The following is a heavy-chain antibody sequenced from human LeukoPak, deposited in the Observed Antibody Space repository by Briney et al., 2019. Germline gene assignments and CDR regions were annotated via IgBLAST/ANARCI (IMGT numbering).Heavy chain of an antibody. Sequence: GGSLRLSCAASGFTFSSYSMNWVRQAPGKGLEWVSYISSSSSTIYYADSVKGRFTISRDNAKNSLYLQMNSLRAEDTAVYYCALTAIQPSGVWWGQGTLVTVSS. CDR3: ALTAIQPSGVW. V-gene: IGHV3-48*04. CDR2: ISSSSSTI. J-gene: IGHJ4*02. D-gene: IGHD2-21*02. CDR1: GFTFSSYS.